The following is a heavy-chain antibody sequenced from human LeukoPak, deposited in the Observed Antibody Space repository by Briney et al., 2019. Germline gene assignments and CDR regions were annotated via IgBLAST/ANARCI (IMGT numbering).Heavy chain of an antibody. CDR2: ISSSSSFI. CDR1: GFTFSRYS. Sequence: GGSLRLSCAASGFTFSRYSMNWVRQAPGKGLEWLSSISSSSSFIYYADSVKGRFTISRDNAKNSLYLQMNSLRAEDTAVYYVARNPPLGYGVVSGGPNLAYWGRETW. V-gene: IGHV3-21*01. J-gene: IGHJ4*02. CDR3: ARNPPLGYGVVSGGPNLAY. D-gene: IGHD3-3*01.